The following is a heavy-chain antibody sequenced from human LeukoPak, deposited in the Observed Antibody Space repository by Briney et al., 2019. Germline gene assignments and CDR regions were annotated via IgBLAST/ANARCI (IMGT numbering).Heavy chain of an antibody. J-gene: IGHJ4*02. CDR3: AKDGEYYYDSSGYYAIDH. Sequence: GGSLKLSCAASGFTYKNYVMNWVRQAPGKGLEWVSSISGSGDSTKYADSVKGRFTISRDNAKNSLFLQMNSLRAEDTAVYYCAKDGEYYYDSSGYYAIDHWGQGTLVTVSS. V-gene: IGHV3-23*01. CDR2: ISGSGDST. CDR1: GFTYKNYV. D-gene: IGHD3-22*01.